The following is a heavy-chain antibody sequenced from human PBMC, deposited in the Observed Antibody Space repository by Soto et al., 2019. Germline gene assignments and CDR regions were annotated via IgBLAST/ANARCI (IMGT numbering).Heavy chain of an antibody. Sequence: QVQLVQSGAEVKKPGSSVKVSCKASGGTFSSYAISWVRQAPGQGLEWMGGIIPIFGTANYAQKFQGRVTITADESASTACIELSSLRSEDTAVYYCAGDSNPRTNWFDPWGQGTMVTVSS. J-gene: IGHJ5*02. CDR2: IIPIFGTA. D-gene: IGHD6-13*01. CDR1: GGTFSSYA. CDR3: AGDSNPRTNWFDP. V-gene: IGHV1-69*01.